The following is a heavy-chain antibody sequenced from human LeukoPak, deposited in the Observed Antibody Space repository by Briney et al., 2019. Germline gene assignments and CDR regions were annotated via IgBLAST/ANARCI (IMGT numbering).Heavy chain of an antibody. CDR3: VKGGPRELPRDQ. D-gene: IGHD1-7*01. J-gene: IGHJ4*02. CDR1: GFTFSSYA. V-gene: IGHV3-23*01. Sequence: GGSLRLSCTASGFTFSSYAMSWVRLAPGKGLEWVSAIRGSGGSTYYADSVKGRFTISRDNSKNTLYLQMNSLRAEDTAVYYCVKGGPRELPRDQWGQGTLVTVSP. CDR2: IRGSGGST.